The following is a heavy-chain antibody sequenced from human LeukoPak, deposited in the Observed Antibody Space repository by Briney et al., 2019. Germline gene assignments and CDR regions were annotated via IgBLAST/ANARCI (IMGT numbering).Heavy chain of an antibody. Sequence: GGSLRLSCAASGFTFSSYSMNWVRQAPGKGLVWVSSMSTDGSSTTYAESVRGRFTISRDNAKNTLYLQMNSLRAEDTAVYYCARGAHVLMVYAPFDYWGQGTLVTVSS. V-gene: IGHV3-74*03. CDR2: MSTDGSST. CDR1: GFTFSSYS. D-gene: IGHD2-8*01. CDR3: ARGAHVLMVYAPFDY. J-gene: IGHJ4*02.